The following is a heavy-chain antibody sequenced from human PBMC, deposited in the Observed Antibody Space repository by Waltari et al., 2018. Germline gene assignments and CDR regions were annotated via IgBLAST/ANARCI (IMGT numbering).Heavy chain of an antibody. D-gene: IGHD3-22*01. CDR1: GFSLSTSGMC. Sequence: QVTLRESGPALVKPTQTLTLTCTFSGFSLSTSGMCVSWIRQPPGKALEWLARIDWDDDTYYSTSLKTRLTISKDTSKNQVVLKMTNMDPVDTATYYCARHSGYYGRDAFDIWGQGTMVTVSS. V-gene: IGHV2-70*15. CDR2: IDWDDDT. CDR3: ARHSGYYGRDAFDI. J-gene: IGHJ3*02.